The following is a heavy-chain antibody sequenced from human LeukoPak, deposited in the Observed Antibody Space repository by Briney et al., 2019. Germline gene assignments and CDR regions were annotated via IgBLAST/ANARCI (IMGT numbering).Heavy chain of an antibody. CDR2: ISGSGGST. J-gene: IGHJ4*02. Sequence: GGSLRLSCAASGFTFSSYAMSWVRQAPGKGLEWVSAISGSGGSTYYADSVKGRYTSSRDNSKNTLYLQMNSLRAEDTAVYYCAKGPDGTFDYWGQGTLVTVSS. V-gene: IGHV3-23*01. CDR1: GFTFSSYA. CDR3: AKGPDGTFDY. D-gene: IGHD1-1*01.